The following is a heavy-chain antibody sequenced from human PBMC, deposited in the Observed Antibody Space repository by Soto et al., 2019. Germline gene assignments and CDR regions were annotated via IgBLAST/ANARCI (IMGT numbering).Heavy chain of an antibody. CDR1: GGSISSGGYS. D-gene: IGHD3-10*01. Sequence: LSLTCAVSGGSISSGGYSWSWIRQPPGKGLEWIGYIYHSGSTYYNPSLKSRVTISVDRSKNQFSLKLSSVTAADTAVYYCARVWGGAFDIWGQGTMVTVSS. CDR3: ARVWGGAFDI. V-gene: IGHV4-30-2*01. CDR2: IYHSGST. J-gene: IGHJ3*02.